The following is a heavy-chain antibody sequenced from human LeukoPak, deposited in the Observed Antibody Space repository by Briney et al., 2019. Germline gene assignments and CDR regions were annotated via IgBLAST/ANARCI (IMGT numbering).Heavy chain of an antibody. D-gene: IGHD2-8*01. Sequence: SVNVSCKASGGTFSSYAISWVRQAPGQGLEWMGGIIPIFGTANYAQKFQGRVTITADESTSTAYMELSSLRSEDTAVYYCARDPLMVYAIRPPGYYYYGMDVWGQGTTVTVSS. CDR3: ARDPLMVYAIRPPGYYYYGMDV. V-gene: IGHV1-69*13. CDR1: GGTFSSYA. J-gene: IGHJ6*02. CDR2: IIPIFGTA.